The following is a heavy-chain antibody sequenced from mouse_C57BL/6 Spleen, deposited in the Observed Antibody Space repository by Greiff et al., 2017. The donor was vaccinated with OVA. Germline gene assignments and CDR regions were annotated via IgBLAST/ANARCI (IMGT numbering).Heavy chain of an antibody. CDR2: IDPSDSYT. CDR3: ARRGNYSGYFDV. CDR1: GYTFTSYW. J-gene: IGHJ1*03. D-gene: IGHD2-12*01. V-gene: IGHV1-69*01. Sequence: QVQLQQPGAELVMPGASVKLSCKASGYTFTSYWMHWVKQRPGQGLEWIGEIDPSDSYTNYNQKLKGKSTLTVGKSYSTAYMQLSSLTSEDSAVYYCARRGNYSGYFDVWGTGTTVTVSS.